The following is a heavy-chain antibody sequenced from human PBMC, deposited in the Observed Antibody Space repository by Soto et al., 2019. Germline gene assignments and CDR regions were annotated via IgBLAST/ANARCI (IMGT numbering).Heavy chain of an antibody. Sequence: PSETLSLTCTFSVGSITSYHWSCIRQPAGKWLEWIGRIYANGNTKYSPSLRSRVTVSVDVSQNQFFLTLQSVTAADSAVYYCGRESGETWDYEAYWGQGTPVNVSA. CDR1: VGSITSYH. J-gene: IGHJ4*02. CDR2: IYANGNT. V-gene: IGHV4-4*07. CDR3: GRESGETWDYEAY. D-gene: IGHD4-17*01.